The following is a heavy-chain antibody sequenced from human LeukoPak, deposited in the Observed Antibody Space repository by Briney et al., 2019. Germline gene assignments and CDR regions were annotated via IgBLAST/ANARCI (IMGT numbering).Heavy chain of an antibody. CDR2: IYYSGST. D-gene: IGHD3-10*01. Sequence: WVRQPPGQGLQWIGSIYYSGSTYYNPSLKSRVTISVDTSKNQFSLKLSSVTAADTAVYYCARDMVRGDPFDYWGQGTLVTVSS. CDR3: ARDMVRGDPFDY. V-gene: IGHV4-39*07. J-gene: IGHJ4*02.